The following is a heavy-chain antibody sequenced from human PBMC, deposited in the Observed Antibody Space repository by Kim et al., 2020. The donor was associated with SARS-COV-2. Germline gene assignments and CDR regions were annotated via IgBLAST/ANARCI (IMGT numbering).Heavy chain of an antibody. CDR3: AKDSSYDFWSGSDRALFD. J-gene: IGHJ4*02. CDR2: ISGSGGST. D-gene: IGHD3-3*01. Sequence: GGSLRLSCAASGFTFSSYAMSWVRQAPGKGLEWVSAISGSGGSTYYADSVKGRFTISRDNSKNTLYLQMNSLRAEDTAVYYCAKDSSYDFWSGSDRALFDWGQGTLVTVSS. V-gene: IGHV3-23*01. CDR1: GFTFSSYA.